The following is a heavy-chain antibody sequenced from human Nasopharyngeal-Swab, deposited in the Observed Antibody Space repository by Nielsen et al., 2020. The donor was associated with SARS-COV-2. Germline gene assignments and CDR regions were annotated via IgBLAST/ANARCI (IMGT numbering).Heavy chain of an antibody. CDR3: ARVNLGMIVVVEDY. D-gene: IGHD3-22*01. CDR2: INPSGGST. J-gene: IGHJ4*02. Sequence: ASVKVSCKASGYTFTSYYMHWVRQAPGQGLEWMGIINPSGGSTSYAQKFQGRVTMTRDTSTSTAYMELRSLRSDDTAVYYCARVNLGMIVVVEDYWGQGTLVTVSS. CDR1: GYTFTSYY. V-gene: IGHV1-46*01.